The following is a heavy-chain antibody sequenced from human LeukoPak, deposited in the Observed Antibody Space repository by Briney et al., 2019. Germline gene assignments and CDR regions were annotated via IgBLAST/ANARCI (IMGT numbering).Heavy chain of an antibody. CDR1: GYTFTSYA. Sequence: ASVKVSCKASGYTFTSYAMNWVRQAPGQGLEWMGWINTNTGNPTYAQGFTGRFVFSLDTSVSTAYLQISSLKAEDTAVYYCARGGCSYGYPYYYYYGMDVWGQGTTVTVSS. CDR3: ARGGCSYGYPYYYYYGMDV. J-gene: IGHJ6*02. CDR2: INTNTGNP. V-gene: IGHV7-4-1*02. D-gene: IGHD5-18*01.